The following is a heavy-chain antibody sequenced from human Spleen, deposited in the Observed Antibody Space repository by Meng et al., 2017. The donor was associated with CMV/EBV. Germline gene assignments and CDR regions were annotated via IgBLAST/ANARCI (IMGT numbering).Heavy chain of an antibody. D-gene: IGHD3/OR15-3a*01. CDR1: DSFENYV. CDR3: VREAWTPRSGRLYYFDL. J-gene: IGHJ4*02. Sequence: DSFENYVITWLRQAPGQGLEWMGGITPFHGSADYAQRFQGRLTIRTTQSRTTVYMDLRSLTSGDTAVYYCVREAWTPRSGRLYYFDLWGQGTLVTVSS. V-gene: IGHV1-69*05. CDR2: ITPFHGSA.